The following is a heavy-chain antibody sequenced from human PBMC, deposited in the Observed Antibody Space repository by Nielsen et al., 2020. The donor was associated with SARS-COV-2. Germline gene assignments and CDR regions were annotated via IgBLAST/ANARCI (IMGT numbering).Heavy chain of an antibody. V-gene: IGHV3-9*01. CDR2: ISWNSGSI. CDR3: VAATIDYYYCGMDV. CDR1: GFTFDDYA. J-gene: IGHJ6*02. Sequence: GGSLRLSCAASGFTFDDYAMHWVRQAPGKGLEWVSGISWNSGSIGYADSVKGRFTISRDNAKNSLYLQMNSLRAEDTALYYCVAATIDYYYCGMDVWGQGTTVTVSS. D-gene: IGHD5-12*01.